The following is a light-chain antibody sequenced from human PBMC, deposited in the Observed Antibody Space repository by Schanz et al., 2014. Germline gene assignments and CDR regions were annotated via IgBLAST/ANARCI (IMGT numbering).Light chain of an antibody. CDR1: SSDVGGYNY. CDR3: TSYTSSVTWV. V-gene: IGLV2-8*01. CDR2: EVS. Sequence: QSALTQPPSASGSPGQSVTFSCTGTSSDVGGYNYVSWYQQHPGKAPKLMIYEVSKRPSGVPDRFSGSKSGNTASLTVSGLQAEDEADYYCTSYTSSVTWVFGGGTKLTVL. J-gene: IGLJ3*02.